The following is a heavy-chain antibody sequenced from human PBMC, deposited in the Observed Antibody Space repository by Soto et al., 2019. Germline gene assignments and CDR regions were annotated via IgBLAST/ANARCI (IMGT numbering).Heavy chain of an antibody. CDR1: DYTFTSYG. D-gene: IGHD6-6*01. V-gene: IGHV1-18*01. J-gene: IGHJ6*02. CDR2: ISAYNGNT. CDR3: AREDLEYSSSYDYYYYGMDV. Sequence: ASVKVSCKASDYTFTSYGISWVRQAPGQGLEWMGWISAYNGNTNYAQKLQGRVTMTTDTSTSTAYMELRSLRSDDTAVYYCAREDLEYSSSYDYYYYGMDVWGQGTTVTVSS.